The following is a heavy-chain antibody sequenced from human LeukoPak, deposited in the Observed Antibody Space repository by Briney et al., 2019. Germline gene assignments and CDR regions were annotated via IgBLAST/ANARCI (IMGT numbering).Heavy chain of an antibody. J-gene: IGHJ4*02. Sequence: SETLSLTCTVSGGSITNYYWSWLRQPAGKGLEWIGRIYTSGSTNYNPSLKGRVAMSVDTSKNQFSLKVSSVTAADTAVYYCAREDNWNYDYWGQGTLVTVSS. CDR1: GGSITNYY. CDR2: IYTSGST. D-gene: IGHD1-7*01. V-gene: IGHV4-4*07. CDR3: AREDNWNYDY.